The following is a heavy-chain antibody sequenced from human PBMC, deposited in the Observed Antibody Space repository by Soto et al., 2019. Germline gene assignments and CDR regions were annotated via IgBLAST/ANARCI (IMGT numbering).Heavy chain of an antibody. CDR2: IYHSGST. V-gene: IGHV4-30-2*01. J-gene: IGHJ6*02. CDR1: GGAISRGGYS. D-gene: IGHD3-3*01. Sequence: SETLSLTCAVSGGAISRGGYSGSWIRQPPGKGLEWIGYIYHSGSTYYNPSLKSRVTISVDRSKNQFSLKLSSVTAADTAVYYCARGSPDFWSGYGYYYYGMDVWGQGTTVTV. CDR3: ARGSPDFWSGYGYYYYGMDV.